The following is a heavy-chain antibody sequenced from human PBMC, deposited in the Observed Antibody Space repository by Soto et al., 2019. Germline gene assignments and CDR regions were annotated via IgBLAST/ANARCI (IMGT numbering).Heavy chain of an antibody. D-gene: IGHD3-3*01. CDR2: IYPGDSDP. CDR3: ARHGYDDWRRFDY. Sequence: GESLKISCTGSEDSFNTHWIGWVRQMPGKGLEWMGIIYPGDSDPRYSPSFQGQVTISADKSISIAYLQWSSLKASDTAMYYCARHGYDDWRRFDYWGQGTLVTVSA. V-gene: IGHV5-51*01. CDR1: EDSFNTHW. J-gene: IGHJ4*02.